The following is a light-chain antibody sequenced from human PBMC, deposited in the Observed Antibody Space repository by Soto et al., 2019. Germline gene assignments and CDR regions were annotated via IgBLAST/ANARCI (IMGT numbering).Light chain of an antibody. CDR1: NSNIGNNY. J-gene: IGLJ2*01. V-gene: IGLV1-47*01. CDR3: SSYAGVKGLI. CDR2: RNN. Sequence: QSVLSQPPSASGTPGQRVTISCSGSNSNIGNNYVYWYQQLPGTAPKLLIYRNNQRPSGVPDRISGSKSGTSASLAISGLRSEDEADYYCSSYAGVKGLIFGGGTKLTVL.